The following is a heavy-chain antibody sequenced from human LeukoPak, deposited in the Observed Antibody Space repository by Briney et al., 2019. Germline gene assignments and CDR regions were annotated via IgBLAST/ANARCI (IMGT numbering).Heavy chain of an antibody. J-gene: IGHJ6*03. V-gene: IGHV4-4*02. CDR2: IYHSGST. Sequence: TSETLSLTCAVSGGSISSSNWWSWVRQPPGKGLEWIGEIYHSGSTNYNPSLKSRVTISVDTSKNQFSLKLSSVTAADTAVYYCARTYYYYYYMDVWGKGTTVTVSS. CDR1: GGSISSSNW. CDR3: ARTYYYYYYMDV.